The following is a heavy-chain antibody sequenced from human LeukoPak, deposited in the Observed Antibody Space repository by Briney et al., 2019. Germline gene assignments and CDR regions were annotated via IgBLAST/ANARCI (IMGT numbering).Heavy chain of an antibody. V-gene: IGHV3-30-3*01. J-gene: IGHJ4*02. CDR2: ISYDGSNK. Sequence: GGSLRLSCAASGFTFSSYAMHWVRQAPGKGLEWVAVISYDGSNKYYADSVKGRFTISRDNSKNTLYLQMNSLRAEDTAVYYCARDYYGSGSYYKEDHVDYWGQGTLVTVSS. CDR1: GFTFSSYA. D-gene: IGHD3-10*01. CDR3: ARDYYGSGSYYKEDHVDY.